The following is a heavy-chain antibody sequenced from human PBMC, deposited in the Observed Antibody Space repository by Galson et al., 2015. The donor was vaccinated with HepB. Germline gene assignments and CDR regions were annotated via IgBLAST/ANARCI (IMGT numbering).Heavy chain of an antibody. V-gene: IGHV1-2*02. J-gene: IGHJ3*02. CDR3: ATLYYYDSSGPYAFDI. CDR1: GYTFTGYY. CDR2: INPNSGGT. Sequence: SVKVSCKASGYTFTGYYMHWVRQAPGQGLEWMGWINPNSGGTNYAQKFQGRVTMTRDTSISTAYMELSRLRSDDTAVYYCATLYYYDSSGPYAFDIWGQGTMVTVSS. D-gene: IGHD3-22*01.